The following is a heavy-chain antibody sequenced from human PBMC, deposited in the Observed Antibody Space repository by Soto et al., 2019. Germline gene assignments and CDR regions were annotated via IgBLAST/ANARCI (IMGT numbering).Heavy chain of an antibody. CDR2: IYYSGST. CDR3: ASSDEGTFDY. CDR1: GGSISSGGYY. Sequence: QVQLQESGPGLVKPSQTLSLTCTVSGGSISSGGYYWSWIRQHPGKGLEWIGYIYYSGSTYYNPSLKGRVTIPVDTSKNQFALKLSSVTAADTAVYYCASSDEGTFDYWGQGTLVTVSS. D-gene: IGHD3-10*01. J-gene: IGHJ4*02. V-gene: IGHV4-31*03.